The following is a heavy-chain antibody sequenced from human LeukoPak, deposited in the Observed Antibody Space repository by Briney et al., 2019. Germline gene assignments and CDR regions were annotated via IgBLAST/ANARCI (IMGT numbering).Heavy chain of an antibody. CDR1: GFTFSNYN. V-gene: IGHV3-21*01. J-gene: IGHJ4*02. Sequence: PGGSLRLSCVASGFTFSNYNMNWVRQAPGKGLEWVSSISGSGTYIYYADSLKGRFTISRDNAKDSLYLQMNSLRAEDTAVYYCATGGSGSYRFDDWGQGTLVTVSS. D-gene: IGHD1-26*01. CDR3: ATGGSGSYRFDD. CDR2: ISGSGTYI.